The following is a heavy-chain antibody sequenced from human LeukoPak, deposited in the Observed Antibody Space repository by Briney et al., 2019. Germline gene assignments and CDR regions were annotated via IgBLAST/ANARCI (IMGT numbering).Heavy chain of an antibody. CDR2: INTMTGGT. Sequence: GASVKVSCKASGYTFTSYLIHWVRQAPGQGLEWLGEINTMTGGTNYAPNFQGRVTMTRNTSISTAYMELSSLRSEDTAVYYCARGESSYDFWSGYSTYWGQGTLVTVSS. D-gene: IGHD3-3*01. V-gene: IGHV1-46*01. J-gene: IGHJ4*02. CDR1: GYTFTSYL. CDR3: ARGESSYDFWSGYSTY.